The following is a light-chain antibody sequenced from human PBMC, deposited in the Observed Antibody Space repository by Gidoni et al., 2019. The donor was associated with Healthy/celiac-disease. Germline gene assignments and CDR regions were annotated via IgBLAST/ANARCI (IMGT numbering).Light chain of an antibody. J-gene: IGKJ2*01. V-gene: IGKV3-20*01. CDR1: QSVSSSY. CDR3: QQYGSSPRYT. Sequence: EIVLTQSPGTVSLSPGERATLSCNASQSVSSSYLAWYQQKPGQAPRLLIYGASSRATGIPDRFSGRGSGTDFTLTISRLEPEDFAVAYCQQYGSSPRYTFGQGTKLEIK. CDR2: GAS.